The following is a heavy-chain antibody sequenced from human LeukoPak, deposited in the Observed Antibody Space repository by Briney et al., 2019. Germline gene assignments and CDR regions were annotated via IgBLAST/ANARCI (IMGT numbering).Heavy chain of an antibody. V-gene: IGHV1-69*13. J-gene: IGHJ3*02. D-gene: IGHD5-24*01. Sequence: SVKVSCKASGGTFSSYAISWVRQAPGQGLEWMGGIIPIFGTANYAQKFQGRVTITADESTSTAYMELSSLRSEDTAVYYCARGATISVALDIWGQGTMVTVSS. CDR2: IIPIFGTA. CDR3: ARGATISVALDI. CDR1: GGTFSSYA.